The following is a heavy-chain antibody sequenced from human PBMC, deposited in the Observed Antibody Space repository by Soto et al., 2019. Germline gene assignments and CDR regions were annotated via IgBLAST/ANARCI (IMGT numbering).Heavy chain of an antibody. D-gene: IGHD2-15*01. CDR2: ISGSGGST. Sequence: GGSLRLSCAASGFTFSSYAMSWVRQAPGKGLEWVSAISGSGGSTYYADSVKGRFTISRDNSKNTLYLQMNSLRAEDTAVYYCATTPNIVVVVAASYGGVDYWGQGTLVTVSS. V-gene: IGHV3-23*01. CDR3: ATTPNIVVVVAASYGGVDY. CDR1: GFTFSSYA. J-gene: IGHJ4*02.